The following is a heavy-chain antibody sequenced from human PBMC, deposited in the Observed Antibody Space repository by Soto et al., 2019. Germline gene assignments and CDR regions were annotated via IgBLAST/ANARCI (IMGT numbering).Heavy chain of an antibody. CDR3: ARAAAGTRGYYGMDV. CDR2: INPNSGGT. V-gene: IGHV1-2*04. Sequence: QVQLVQSGAEVKKPGASVKVSCKASGYTFTGYYMHWVRQAPGQGLEWMGWINPNSGGTNYAQKFQGWVTRTRDTSISTAYMELSRLRSDDTAVYYCARAAAGTRGYYGMDVWGQGTTVTVSS. J-gene: IGHJ6*02. CDR1: GYTFTGYY. D-gene: IGHD6-13*01.